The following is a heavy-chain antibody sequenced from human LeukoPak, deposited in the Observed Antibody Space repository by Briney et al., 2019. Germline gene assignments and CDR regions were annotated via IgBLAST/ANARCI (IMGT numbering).Heavy chain of an antibody. CDR1: GYTFTDHG. D-gene: IGHD3-16*01. V-gene: IGHV1-18*01. Sequence: GASLKVSCKASGYTFTDHGISWVRQAPGQGLEWMGWISTFNGDTNYAQKFQGRVTITSETSTNTAHMELSSLRSDDTAIYYCARDLAFLPVPAANGWLDPWGQGTLVTVSS. CDR3: ARDLAFLPVPAANGWLDP. J-gene: IGHJ5*02. CDR2: ISTFNGDT.